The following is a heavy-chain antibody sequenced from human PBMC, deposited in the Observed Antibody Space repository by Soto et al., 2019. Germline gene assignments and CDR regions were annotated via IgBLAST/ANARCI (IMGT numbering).Heavy chain of an antibody. J-gene: IGHJ4*02. D-gene: IGHD6-19*01. V-gene: IGHV4-39*01. Sequence: QLQLQESGPGLVKPSETLSLSCTVSGGSISSSSYYWGWIRQPPGKGLEWIGSINYSGTTYYNPSLKSRVTISVDTSKNQFSLKLSSVTAADTAVYYCARLPKGSTGWYSHFDYWGQGTLVTVSS. CDR2: INYSGTT. CDR3: ARLPKGSTGWYSHFDY. CDR1: GGSISSSSYY.